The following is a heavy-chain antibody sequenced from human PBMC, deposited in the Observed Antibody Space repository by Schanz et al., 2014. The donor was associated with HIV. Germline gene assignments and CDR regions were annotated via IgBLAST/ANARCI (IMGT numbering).Heavy chain of an antibody. V-gene: IGHV3-33*01. CDR1: GFTFSSYG. Sequence: QVQLVESGGGVVQPGRSLRLSCAASGFTFSSYGMHWVRQAPGKGLEWVAVIWYDGSNKYYADSVKGRFTISRDNSKNTVYLQMDSLRAEDTAVYYCAREGVTGYIDFWGQGTLVTVSS. J-gene: IGHJ4*02. CDR3: AREGVTGYIDF. CDR2: IWYDGSNK. D-gene: IGHD6-13*01.